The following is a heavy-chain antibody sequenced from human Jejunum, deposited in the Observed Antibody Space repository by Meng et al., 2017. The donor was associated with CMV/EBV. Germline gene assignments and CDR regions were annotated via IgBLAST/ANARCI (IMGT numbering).Heavy chain of an antibody. Sequence: LPFIVSGDSLASSSWTWFRQSPVKGLESIGYIHYRGDINYNPSLRSRATMSMDMSKNQFSLRLTSVTAADTAVYYCAKTARIPTAWGQGTLVTVSS. CDR3: AKTARIPTA. D-gene: IGHD2-21*01. CDR2: IHYRGDI. CDR1: GDSLASSS. V-gene: IGHV4-59*01. J-gene: IGHJ1*01.